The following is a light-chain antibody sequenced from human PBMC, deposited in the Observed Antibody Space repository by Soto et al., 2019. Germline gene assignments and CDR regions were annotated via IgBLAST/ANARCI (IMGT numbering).Light chain of an antibody. CDR1: QSVSSSY. V-gene: IGKV3-20*01. J-gene: IGKJ5*01. CDR2: GAS. Sequence: EIVLTQSPGILSLSPGERATLSCRASQSVSSSYLAWYQQKPGQAPRLLIYGASSRATGIPDRFSGSGSGTDFTLTISRLEPEDFAVYYCQQYGSSPVITFGQGTRLEIK. CDR3: QQYGSSPVIT.